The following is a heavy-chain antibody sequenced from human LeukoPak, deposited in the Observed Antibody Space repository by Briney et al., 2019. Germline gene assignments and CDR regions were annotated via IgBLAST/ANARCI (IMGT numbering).Heavy chain of an antibody. D-gene: IGHD4-17*01. J-gene: IGHJ6*02. CDR2: TRNKARSYTT. CDR3: AGTVTTNYAIDV. V-gene: IGHV3-72*01. Sequence: PGGSLRLSCAASGFTFSSYAMHWVRQAPGKGLEWVGRTRNKARSYTTEYAASVDGRFTISRDDSKNLLNLQMNSLKAEDTAVYYCAGTVTTNYAIDVWGQGTTVTVSS. CDR1: GFTFSSYA.